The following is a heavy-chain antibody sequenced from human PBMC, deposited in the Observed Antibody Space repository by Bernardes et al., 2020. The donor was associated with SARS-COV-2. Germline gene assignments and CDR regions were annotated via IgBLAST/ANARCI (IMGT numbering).Heavy chain of an antibody. CDR2: ISPDGRDT. J-gene: IGHJ5*02. CDR3: AKDELGRHWYDRTGDVGFFDH. V-gene: IGHV3-30*18. D-gene: IGHD3-22*01. Sequence: GGSLRLSCAASGFSFGDYGMHWVRQAPGKGLEWVAFISPDGRDTEYADSVKGRISISRDNSQKMLFLQMNGLRVDDTALYICAKDELGRHWYDRTGDVGFFDHWGQGTHVTVSS. CDR1: GFSFGDYG.